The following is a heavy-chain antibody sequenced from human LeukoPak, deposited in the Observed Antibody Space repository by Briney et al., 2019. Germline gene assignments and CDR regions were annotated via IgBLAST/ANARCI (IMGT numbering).Heavy chain of an antibody. Sequence: GGSLRLSCAASGFTFSSYGMHWVRQAPGKGLEWVAVISYDGGNKYYADSVKGRFTISRDNSKNTLYLQMNSLRAEDTAVYYCAKDYFAAFDYWGQGTLVTVSS. CDR3: AKDYFAAFDY. CDR2: ISYDGGNK. D-gene: IGHD2/OR15-2a*01. CDR1: GFTFSSYG. V-gene: IGHV3-30*18. J-gene: IGHJ4*02.